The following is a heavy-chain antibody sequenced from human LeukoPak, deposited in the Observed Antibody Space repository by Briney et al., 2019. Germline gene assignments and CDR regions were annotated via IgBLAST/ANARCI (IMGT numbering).Heavy chain of an antibody. Sequence: ASVKVSCEASGGTFSSYAISWVRQAPGQGLEWMGGIIPIFGTANYAQKFQGRVTITADESTSTAYMELSSLRSEDTAVYYCARAGLVVPAATNYYYYGMDVWGQGTTVTVSS. V-gene: IGHV1-69*13. CDR2: IIPIFGTA. CDR1: GGTFSSYA. D-gene: IGHD2-2*01. J-gene: IGHJ6*02. CDR3: ARAGLVVPAATNYYYYGMDV.